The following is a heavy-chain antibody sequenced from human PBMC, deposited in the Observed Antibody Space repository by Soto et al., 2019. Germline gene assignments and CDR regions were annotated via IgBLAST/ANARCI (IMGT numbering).Heavy chain of an antibody. D-gene: IGHD6-19*01. Sequence: SETLSLTCTVSGGSISGSYWSWIRQSPGKGLEWLGYVYYTGSTNYSPSLRSRVSISVDTSKNEFSLRLSSVTAADTAVYFCARSVAVPGAHIDYWGQGTQVTVSS. CDR2: VYYTGST. CDR3: ARSVAVPGAHIDY. J-gene: IGHJ4*02. V-gene: IGHV4-59*01. CDR1: GGSISGSY.